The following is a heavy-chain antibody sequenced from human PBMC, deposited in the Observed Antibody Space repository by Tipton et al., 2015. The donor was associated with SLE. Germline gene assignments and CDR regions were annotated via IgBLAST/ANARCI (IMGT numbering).Heavy chain of an antibody. J-gene: IGHJ6*03. CDR3: ARLKGRLELPGYHYYMDV. Sequence: TLSLTCSVSGGSLSTHYFGWIRQPPGKGLEWIGTIYHSGSTYYKPSLKSRVTISVDTSKNQFSLKLRSVTAADTAVYYCARLKGRLELPGYHYYMDVWGKGTTVTVSS. CDR1: GGSLSTHY. V-gene: IGHV4-59*04. D-gene: IGHD1-7*01. CDR2: IYHSGST.